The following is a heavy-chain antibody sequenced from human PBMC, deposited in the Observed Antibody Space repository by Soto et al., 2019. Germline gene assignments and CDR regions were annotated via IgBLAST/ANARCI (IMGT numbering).Heavy chain of an antibody. CDR2: IYFAGST. Sequence: SETLSLTCTVSGGSISSTDHYWGWVRQPPGKGLEWLGSIYFAGSTFHNPALKSRATISVDTSRKKFSLMLTTVTASDTAVYYCARLVFHCLRGSCDDYSFYGLDVWGQGTTVTVSS. CDR3: ARLVFHCLRGSCDDYSFYGLDV. D-gene: IGHD2-15*01. J-gene: IGHJ6*02. V-gene: IGHV4-39*01. CDR1: GGSISSTDHY.